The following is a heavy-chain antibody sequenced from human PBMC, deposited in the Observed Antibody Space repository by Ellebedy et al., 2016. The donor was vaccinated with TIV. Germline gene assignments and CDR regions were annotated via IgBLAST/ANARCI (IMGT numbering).Heavy chain of an antibody. J-gene: IGHJ5*02. CDR3: ARVRIAAAGTGSVWFDP. CDR2: IYTSGST. CDR1: GGSISSYY. Sequence: MPSETLSLTCTVSGGSISSYYWSWIRQPAGKGLEWIGRIYTSGSTNYNPSLKSRVTMSVDTSKNQFSLKLSSVTAADTAVYYCARVRIAAAGTGSVWFDPWGQGTLVTVSS. V-gene: IGHV4-4*07. D-gene: IGHD6-13*01.